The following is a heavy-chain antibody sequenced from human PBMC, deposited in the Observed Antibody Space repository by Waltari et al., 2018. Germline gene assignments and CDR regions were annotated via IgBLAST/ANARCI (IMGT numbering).Heavy chain of an antibody. CDR2: TWFDGSKT. CDR1: GFRLSNFG. J-gene: IGHJ5*02. CDR3: AKDAFGNTYLDH. Sequence: QVQLVESGGGVVQPGMSLRLSCAASGFRLSNFGMHWVRQAPGKGLEWVALTWFDGSKTYYADSVRGRFTISRDNSKNTLYLDINTLRVDDTAIYYCAKDAFGNTYLDHWGQGTLVTVSS. V-gene: IGHV3-33*06. D-gene: IGHD3-10*01.